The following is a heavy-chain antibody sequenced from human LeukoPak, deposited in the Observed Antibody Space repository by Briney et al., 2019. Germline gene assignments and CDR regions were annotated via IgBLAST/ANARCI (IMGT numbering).Heavy chain of an antibody. CDR1: GGTFSSYA. CDR3: ASLLTAAAGTRPL. Sequence: ASVKVSCKASGGTFSSYAISWVRQAPGQGLEWMGGIIPIFGTASYAQKFQGRVTITADKSTSTAYMELSSLRSEDTAVYYCASLLTAAAGTRPLWGQGTLVTVSS. D-gene: IGHD6-13*01. J-gene: IGHJ4*02. CDR2: IIPIFGTA. V-gene: IGHV1-69*06.